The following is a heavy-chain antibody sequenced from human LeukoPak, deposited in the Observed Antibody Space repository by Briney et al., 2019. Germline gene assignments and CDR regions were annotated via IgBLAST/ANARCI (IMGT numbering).Heavy chain of an antibody. Sequence: SETLSLTCTVSGGSISSGGYYWSWIRQHPGKGLEWIGYIYYSGSTYYNPSLKSRVTISVDTSKNQFSLKLSSVTAADTAVYYCARDFQLWLGALDIWGQGTMVTVSS. CDR3: ARDFQLWLGALDI. CDR2: IYYSGST. J-gene: IGHJ3*02. D-gene: IGHD5-18*01. V-gene: IGHV4-31*03. CDR1: GGSISSGGYY.